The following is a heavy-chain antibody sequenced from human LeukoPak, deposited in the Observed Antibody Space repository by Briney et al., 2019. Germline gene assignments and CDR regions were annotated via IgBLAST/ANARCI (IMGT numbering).Heavy chain of an antibody. V-gene: IGHV3-15*01. CDR1: GFTFSNAW. Sequence: PGGSLRLSCVASGFTFSNAWMSWVRQAPGKGLEWVGRIKCKTDGGTTDYAAPVKGRFTISRDDSKNTLYLQMNSLKTEDTAVYYCTTATYYYDSSGYYVYYFDYWGQGTLVTVP. CDR3: TTATYYYDSSGYYVYYFDY. J-gene: IGHJ4*02. CDR2: IKCKTDGGTT. D-gene: IGHD3-22*01.